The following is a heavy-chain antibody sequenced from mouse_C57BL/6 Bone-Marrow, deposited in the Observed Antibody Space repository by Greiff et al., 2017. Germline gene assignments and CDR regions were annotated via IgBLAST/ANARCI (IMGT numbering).Heavy chain of an antibody. V-gene: IGHV1-26*01. CDR2: INPNNGGT. CDR1: GYTFTDYY. CDR3: ARWVITTVVAPDAY. Sequence: EVQLQQSGPELVKPGASVKISCKASGYTFTDYYMNWVKQSHGKSLEWIGDINPNNGGTSYNQKFKGKATLTVDKSSSTAYMELRSLTSEDSAVYDCARWVITTVVAPDAYWGQGTLVTVSA. J-gene: IGHJ3*01. D-gene: IGHD1-1*01.